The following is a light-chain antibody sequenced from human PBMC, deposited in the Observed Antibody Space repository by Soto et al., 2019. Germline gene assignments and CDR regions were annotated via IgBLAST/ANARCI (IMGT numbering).Light chain of an antibody. CDR3: QSYDSSLSGFVV. V-gene: IGLV1-40*01. CDR1: SSNIGAGYD. Sequence: QSVLTQPPSVSGAPGPRVTISCTGSSSNIGAGYDVHWYQQLPGTAPKLLIYGNNNRPSGVPDRFSGSKSGTSASLAITGLQAEDEADYYCQSYDSSLSGFVVFGGGTKLTVL. J-gene: IGLJ2*01. CDR2: GNN.